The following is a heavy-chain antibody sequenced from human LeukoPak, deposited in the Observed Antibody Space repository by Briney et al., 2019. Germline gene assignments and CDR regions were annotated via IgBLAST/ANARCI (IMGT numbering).Heavy chain of an antibody. J-gene: IGHJ4*02. CDR1: GFTLSSYG. CDR2: ISGGGYTT. Sequence: GGSLRLSCAASGFTLSSYGMTWVRQAPGKGLEWVSSISGGGYTTYYADSVKGRFIISRDNSKNTLYLQMNRLRAEDTAVYYCAKDYYDGYYFEYWGQGTLVTVSS. CDR3: AKDYYDGYYFEY. D-gene: IGHD3-22*01. V-gene: IGHV3-23*01.